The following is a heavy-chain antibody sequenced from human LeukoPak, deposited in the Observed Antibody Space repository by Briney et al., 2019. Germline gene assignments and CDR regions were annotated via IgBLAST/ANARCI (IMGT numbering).Heavy chain of an antibody. D-gene: IGHD2-2*01. Sequence: SVKVSCKASGGTFSSYAISWVRQAPGQGLEWMGGIIPILGTANYAQKFQGRVTITTDESTSTAYMELSSLRSEDTAVYYCARSYCSSTSCYSYGYYYMDVWGKGTTVTVSS. CDR2: IIPILGTA. CDR3: ARSYCSSTSCYSYGYYYMDV. CDR1: GGTFSSYA. V-gene: IGHV1-69*05. J-gene: IGHJ6*03.